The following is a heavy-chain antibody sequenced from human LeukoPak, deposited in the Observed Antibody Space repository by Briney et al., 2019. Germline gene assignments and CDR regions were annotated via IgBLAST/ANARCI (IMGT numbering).Heavy chain of an antibody. J-gene: IGHJ4*02. CDR2: LSRSGSTI. CDR1: GFTFRNYW. D-gene: IGHD1-26*01. V-gene: IGHV3-48*01. CDR3: ARIWDGYSGSDY. Sequence: PGGSLRLSCAASGFTFRNYWMSWVRQAPGKGLEWISYLSRSGSTIYYAASVKGRFTISRDNAKNSLYLQMNSLRADDTAVYYCARIWDGYSGSDYWGQGTLVTVSS.